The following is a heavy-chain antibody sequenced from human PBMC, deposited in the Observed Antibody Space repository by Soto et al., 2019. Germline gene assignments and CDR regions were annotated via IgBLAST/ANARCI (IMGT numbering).Heavy chain of an antibody. Sequence: QVQLQESGPGLVKPSQTLSLTCTVSGGSISSGGYYWSWIRQHPGKGLEWIGYIYYSGSTYYNPSSKSRVTISVDTSKNQFSLNLSSVTAADTAVYYCARVGSGDSHNAFDIWGQGTMVTVSS. CDR3: ARVGSGDSHNAFDI. CDR1: GGSISSGGYY. D-gene: IGHD3-10*01. V-gene: IGHV4-31*03. CDR2: IYYSGST. J-gene: IGHJ3*02.